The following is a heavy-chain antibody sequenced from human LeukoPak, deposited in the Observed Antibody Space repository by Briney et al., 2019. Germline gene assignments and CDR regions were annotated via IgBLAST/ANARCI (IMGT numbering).Heavy chain of an antibody. CDR1: GGSISSSSYY. D-gene: IGHD2-15*01. J-gene: IGHJ3*02. Sequence: PSETLSLTCTVSGGSISSSSYYWGWIRQPPGKGLEWIGSIYYSGSTYYNPSLKSRVTISVDTSKNQFSLKLSSVTAADTAVYYCARVVVAVVAATTNDAFDIWGQGTMVTVSS. V-gene: IGHV4-39*07. CDR2: IYYSGST. CDR3: ARVVVAVVAATTNDAFDI.